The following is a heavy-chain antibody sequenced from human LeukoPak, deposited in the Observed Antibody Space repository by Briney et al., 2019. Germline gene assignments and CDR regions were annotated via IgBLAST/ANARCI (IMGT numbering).Heavy chain of an antibody. Sequence: PGGSLRLFCATSGFTFSSYGMHWVRQAPGKGLEWVAVISYDGSNKYYADSVKGRFTISRDNSKNTLYLQMNSLRAEDTAVYYCAKEPEYDYSNSYFDYWGQGTLVTVSS. CDR1: GFTFSSYG. J-gene: IGHJ4*02. CDR3: AKEPEYDYSNSYFDY. D-gene: IGHD4-11*01. V-gene: IGHV3-30*18. CDR2: ISYDGSNK.